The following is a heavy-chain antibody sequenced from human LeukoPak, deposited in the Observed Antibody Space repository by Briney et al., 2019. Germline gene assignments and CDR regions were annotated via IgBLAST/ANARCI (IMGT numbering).Heavy chain of an antibody. CDR1: GFTFSSYA. V-gene: IGHV3-23*01. CDR3: ARDHGYAFDY. D-gene: IGHD5-12*01. J-gene: IGHJ4*02. CDR2: ISGSGGRT. Sequence: TGGSLRLSCAASGFTFSSYAMNWVRQAPGKGLEWVSGISGSGGRTYYADSVRGRFTVSRDNSKNTLYLQMNSLRVEDTAVYYCARDHGYAFDYWGQGTLVTVSS.